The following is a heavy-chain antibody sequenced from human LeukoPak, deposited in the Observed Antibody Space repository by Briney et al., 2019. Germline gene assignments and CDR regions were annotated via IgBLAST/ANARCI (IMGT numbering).Heavy chain of an antibody. J-gene: IGHJ4*02. CDR2: INHSGST. CDR1: GGSFSGYY. CDR3: ARVPGGMGADY. Sequence: TTSETLSLTCAVYGGSFSGYYWSWIRQPSGKGLEWIGEINHSGSTNYNPSLKSRVAISIDTSKNQFSLKLSSVTAADTAVYYCARVPGGMGADYWGQGTLVTVSS. V-gene: IGHV4-34*09. D-gene: IGHD3-10*01.